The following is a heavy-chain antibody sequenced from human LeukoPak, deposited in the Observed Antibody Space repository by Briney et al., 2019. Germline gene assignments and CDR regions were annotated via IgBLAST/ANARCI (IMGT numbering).Heavy chain of an antibody. CDR1: GFAFSTHW. J-gene: IGHJ4*02. Sequence: GGSLRLSCAASGFAFSTHWMHWVRQAPGKGLVWVSRINSVGSSTDYADSVKGRFTISRDNAKNTLYLQMNSLRAEDKAVYYCTSDTVDTALGIDYWGQGTLVTVSS. CDR2: INSVGSST. D-gene: IGHD5-18*01. CDR3: TSDTVDTALGIDY. V-gene: IGHV3-74*01.